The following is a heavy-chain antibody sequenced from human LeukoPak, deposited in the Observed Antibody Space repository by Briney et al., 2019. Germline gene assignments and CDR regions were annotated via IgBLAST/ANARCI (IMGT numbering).Heavy chain of an antibody. D-gene: IGHD3-10*01. CDR3: AKEGTPQVSTWYDL. CDR2: ISYEGGTQ. J-gene: IGHJ5*02. CDR1: GVTLSPYG. Sequence: GGSLRLSCAASGVTLSPYGMHWVRQAPGKGLEWVAVISYEGGTQDYADSVKGRFIISRDNPRNTLYLQMNILRTEDTAVYYCAKEGTPQVSTWYDLWGQGTQVIVFS. V-gene: IGHV3-30*18.